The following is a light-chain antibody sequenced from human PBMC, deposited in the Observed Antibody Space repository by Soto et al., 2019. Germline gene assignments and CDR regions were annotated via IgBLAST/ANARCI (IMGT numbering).Light chain of an antibody. V-gene: IGKV3-15*01. CDR2: GAS. CDR3: QQYNNWPT. J-gene: IGKJ1*01. CDR1: QSVSSN. Sequence: EIVMTQSPATLSVSPWERATLSCRARQSVSSNLAWYQQKPGQAPRLLIYGASTRATGIPARFSGSASGTEFPLTISSLQSEDFAVYYCQQYNNWPTFGQGTKVDIK.